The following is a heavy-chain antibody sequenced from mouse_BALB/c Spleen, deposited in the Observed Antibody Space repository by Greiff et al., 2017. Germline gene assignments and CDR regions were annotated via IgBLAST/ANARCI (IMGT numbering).Heavy chain of an antibody. V-gene: IGHV5-9-4*01. Sequence: EVMLVESGGGLVKPGGSLKLSCAASGFTFSSYAMSWVRQSPEKRLEWVAEISSGGSYTYYPDTVTGRFTISRDNAKNTLYLEMSSLRSEDTAMYYCARYDYDGGYAMDYWGQGTSVTVSS. CDR1: GFTFSSYA. CDR3: ARYDYDGGYAMDY. J-gene: IGHJ4*01. CDR2: ISSGGSYT. D-gene: IGHD2-4*01.